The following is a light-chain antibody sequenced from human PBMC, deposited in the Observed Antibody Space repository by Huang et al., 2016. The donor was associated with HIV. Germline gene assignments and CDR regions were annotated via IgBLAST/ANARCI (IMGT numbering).Light chain of an antibody. CDR3: QQYYSTPA. Sequence: DIVMTQSPDSLPVSLGERATINCKSSQMVLDSSNKKNYLAWYQQKPGQPPKLLLYWASVRESGVPDRFRGSGSGTEFTLTINNLQAEDVAVYYCQQYYSTPAFGQGTNVDI. J-gene: IGKJ1*01. V-gene: IGKV4-1*01. CDR2: WAS. CDR1: QMVLDSSNKKNY.